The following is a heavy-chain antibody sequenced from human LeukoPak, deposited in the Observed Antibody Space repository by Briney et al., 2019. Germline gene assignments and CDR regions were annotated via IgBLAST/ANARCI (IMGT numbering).Heavy chain of an antibody. D-gene: IGHD2-2*01. CDR1: GGTFCSYA. CDR2: IIPIFGTA. V-gene: IGHV1-69*01. CDR3: ARTGKMTVPAAKVDAFDI. J-gene: IGHJ3*02. Sequence: SVKVSCKASGGTFCSYAISWVRQAPGQGLEWMGGIIPIFGTANYAQKFQGRVTITADESTSTAYMELSSLRSEDTAVYYCARTGKMTVPAAKVDAFDIWGQGTMVTVSS.